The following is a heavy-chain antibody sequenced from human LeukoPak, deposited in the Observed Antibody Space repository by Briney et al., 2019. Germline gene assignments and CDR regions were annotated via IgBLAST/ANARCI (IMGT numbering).Heavy chain of an antibody. CDR1: GFTFSNYY. CDR2: ISSSGSTI. D-gene: IGHD2-2*01. CDR3: ASPPTAYCSTISCFDRNEDY. J-gene: IGHJ4*02. V-gene: IGHV3-11*04. Sequence: GGSLRLSCAASGFTFSNYYMNWIRQAPGKGLEWVSYISSSGSTIYYADSVKGRFTISGDNAKNSLYLQMNSLRAEDTAVYYCASPPTAYCSTISCFDRNEDYWGQGTLVTVSS.